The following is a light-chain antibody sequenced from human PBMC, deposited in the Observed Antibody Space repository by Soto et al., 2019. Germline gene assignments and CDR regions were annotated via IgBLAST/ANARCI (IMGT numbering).Light chain of an antibody. J-gene: IGKJ1*01. Sequence: EIVFTQSPGTLSLSPGERATLSCRASQSVSIDLAWYQQTPGQAPRLLIYGASSRAAGIPDRFSGSGSGTDFTPTISRLEPEDFAVYYCQQYNSSPWTFGQGTKVDIK. V-gene: IGKV3-20*01. CDR2: GAS. CDR3: QQYNSSPWT. CDR1: QSVSID.